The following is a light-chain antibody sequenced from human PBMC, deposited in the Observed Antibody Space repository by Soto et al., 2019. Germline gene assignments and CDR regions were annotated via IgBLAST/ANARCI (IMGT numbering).Light chain of an antibody. CDR2: WAS. V-gene: IGKV4-1*01. J-gene: IGKJ1*01. CDR3: QHHWP. Sequence: DIVMTQSPESLAVSLGERATITCKSSQSVLYSPRNKNYLAWYQQKPGQPPKLLIYWASTRESGVPDRFSGSGSGTDCTLTISTLLAEGVAVYYCQHHWPFGQGPKVQIK. CDR1: QSVLYSPRNKNY.